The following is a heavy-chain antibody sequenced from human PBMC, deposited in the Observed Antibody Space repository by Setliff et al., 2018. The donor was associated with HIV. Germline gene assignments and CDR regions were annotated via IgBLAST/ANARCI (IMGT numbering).Heavy chain of an antibody. CDR2: ISDGST. Sequence: GGSLRLSCAASGVTVSSSEMSWVRQAPGKDLEWVSSISDGSTYYADSRKGRFTISRDNSKNTLYRQLNSLRAEDTAVYYCARDAAAPAAIEGAFDIWGQGTMVTVSS. CDR1: GVTVSSSE. J-gene: IGHJ3*02. V-gene: IGHV3-66*01. D-gene: IGHD2-2*02. CDR3: ARDAAAPAAIEGAFDI.